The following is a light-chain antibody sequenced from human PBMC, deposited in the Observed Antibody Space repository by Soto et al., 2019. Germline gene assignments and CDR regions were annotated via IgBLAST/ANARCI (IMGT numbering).Light chain of an antibody. CDR2: EVD. J-gene: IGLJ3*02. Sequence: QSVLTQPASVSGSPGQSISISCTGSSSDVGAYNYVAWYQQKPGKAPKLLIYEVDNRPSGISHRFSGSKSGNTASLTISGLQPEDEADYYCSSYTVINTAVFGGGTKLTVL. V-gene: IGLV2-14*01. CDR3: SSYTVINTAV. CDR1: SSDVGAYNY.